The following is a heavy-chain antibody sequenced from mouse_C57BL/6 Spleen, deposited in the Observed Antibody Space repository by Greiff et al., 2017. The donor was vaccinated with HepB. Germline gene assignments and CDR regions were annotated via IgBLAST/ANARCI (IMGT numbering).Heavy chain of an antibody. CDR1: GYSFTSYY. CDR2: IYPGSGNT. V-gene: IGHV1-66*01. Sequence: QVQLQQSGPELVKPGASVKISCKASGYSFTSYYIHWVKQRPGQGLEWIGWIYPGSGNTKYNEKFKGKATLTADTSSSTAYMQLSSLTSEDSAVYYCARDGYYPLDYWGQGTTLTVSS. CDR3: ARDGYYPLDY. D-gene: IGHD2-3*01. J-gene: IGHJ2*01.